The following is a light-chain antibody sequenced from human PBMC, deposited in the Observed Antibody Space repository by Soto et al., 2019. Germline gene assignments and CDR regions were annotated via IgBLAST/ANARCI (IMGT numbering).Light chain of an antibody. CDR2: EVS. Sequence: QSALTQPASVSGSPGQSITISCTGTSSDVGGYNYVSWYQQHPGKAPKLMIYEVSNRPSGVSNRFSDSKSGNTASLTISGFQAEDEADYYCSSYTRSSTLFGTGTKLTVL. CDR1: SSDVGGYNY. J-gene: IGLJ1*01. V-gene: IGLV2-14*01. CDR3: SSYTRSSTL.